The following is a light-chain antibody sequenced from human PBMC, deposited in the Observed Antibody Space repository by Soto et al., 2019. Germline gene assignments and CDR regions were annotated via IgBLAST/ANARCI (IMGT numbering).Light chain of an antibody. CDR2: DAS. J-gene: IGKJ5*01. CDR1: QSVDGK. V-gene: IGKV3-15*01. CDR3: HQYADWPPIT. Sequence: EIVMTQSPATLSVSPGERATLSCRASQSVDGKLAWYQQKPGQAPRLLIYDASTRATGIPARFSGSGSRTEITLTISSLQSEDFAVYYCHQYADWPPITFGQGTRVEIK.